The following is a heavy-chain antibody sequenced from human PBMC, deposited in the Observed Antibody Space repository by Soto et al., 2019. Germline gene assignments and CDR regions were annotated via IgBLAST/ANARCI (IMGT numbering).Heavy chain of an antibody. V-gene: IGHV3-23*01. Sequence: EVQLLESGGGLVQPGGSLRLSCVPSGFTFDTYAMSWVRQIPGKGLEWVSTISASGSSTYYADSVKGRSTVSRDNVKKTLHLQLNSVTAEDAAVYYCAKRGPGSDYYYGLDVWGQGTTVTVSS. D-gene: IGHD2-15*01. CDR3: AKRGPGSDYYYGLDV. CDR1: GFTFDTYA. J-gene: IGHJ6*02. CDR2: ISASGSST.